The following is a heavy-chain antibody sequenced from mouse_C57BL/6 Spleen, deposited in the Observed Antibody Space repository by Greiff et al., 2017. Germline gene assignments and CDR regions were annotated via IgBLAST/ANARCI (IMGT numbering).Heavy chain of an antibody. D-gene: IGHD2-3*01. V-gene: IGHV5-16*01. J-gene: IGHJ2*01. CDR3: ARILYDYLDY. Sequence: DVKLVESEGGLVQPGSSMKLSCTASGFTFSDYYMAWVRQVPEKGLEWVANINYDGSSTYYLDSLKSRFIISRDNAKNILYLQMSSLKSEDTATYYCARILYDYLDYWGQGTTLTVSS. CDR1: GFTFSDYY. CDR2: INYDGSST.